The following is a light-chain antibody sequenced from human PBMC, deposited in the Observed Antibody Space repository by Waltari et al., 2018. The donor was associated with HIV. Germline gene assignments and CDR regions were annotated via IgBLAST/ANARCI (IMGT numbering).Light chain of an antibody. CDR3: SSYTSGSTSSYV. Sequence: QSALTQPPSVSGSPGQSVTISCTGTSSDVGTYNRVSWYQQPPGTAPKLMIYEVTNRPSGVPDRFSGSKSGNTASLTISGLQAEDEADYYCSSYTSGSTSSYVFGTGTKVTVL. V-gene: IGLV2-18*02. CDR1: SSDVGTYNR. CDR2: EVT. J-gene: IGLJ1*01.